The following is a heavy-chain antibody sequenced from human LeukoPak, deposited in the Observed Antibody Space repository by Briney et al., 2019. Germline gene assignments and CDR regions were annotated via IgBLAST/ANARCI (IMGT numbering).Heavy chain of an antibody. CDR3: TGEIARDYYDSSGYFDY. CDR1: GGSISTYY. V-gene: IGHV4-59*12. Sequence: SETLSLTCTVSGGSISTYYWSWIRQPPGKGLEWIGHIYCSGSTNYNPSLKSRVTISVDTSKKQFSLKLSSVTAADTAVYYCTGEIARDYYDSSGYFDYWGQGTLVTVSS. D-gene: IGHD3-22*01. J-gene: IGHJ4*02. CDR2: IYCSGST.